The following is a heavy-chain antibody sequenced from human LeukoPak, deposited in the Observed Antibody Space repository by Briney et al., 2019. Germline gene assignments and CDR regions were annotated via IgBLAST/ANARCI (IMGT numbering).Heavy chain of an antibody. Sequence: GGSLRLSCEASGFTFGSFTMYWVRQAPGKGLDWIAGIFGSGGSPHYADSVKGRFTISRDYSKNTVCLQINSLRAEDTAVYYCGKTTAGYSSGQKPAWPVDYWGQGTLVTVSS. CDR2: IFGSGGSP. CDR1: GFTFGSFT. V-gene: IGHV3-23*01. D-gene: IGHD5-18*01. CDR3: GKTTAGYSSGQKPAWPVDY. J-gene: IGHJ4*02.